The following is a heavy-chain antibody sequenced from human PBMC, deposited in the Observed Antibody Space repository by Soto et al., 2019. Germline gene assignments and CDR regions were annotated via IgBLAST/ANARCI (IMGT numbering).Heavy chain of an antibody. J-gene: IGHJ3*02. CDR3: ARHVNPWAQGAFDI. CDR1: GGSISSSSYY. Sequence: QLQLQESGPGLVKPSETLSLTCTVSGGSISSSSYYWGWIRQPPGKGLEWIVSIYYSGSTYYNPSRKSRVTISVDTSKNQFSLKLSSVPAADTAVYYCARHVNPWAQGAFDIWGQGTMVTVSS. V-gene: IGHV4-39*01. D-gene: IGHD7-27*01. CDR2: IYYSGST.